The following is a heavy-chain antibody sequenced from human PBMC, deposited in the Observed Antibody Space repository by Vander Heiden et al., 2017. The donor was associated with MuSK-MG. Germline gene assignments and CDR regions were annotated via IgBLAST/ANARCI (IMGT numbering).Heavy chain of an antibody. CDR3: ARDTIPGIAVAGPVDY. CDR2: ISSSSSYI. CDR1: GFTFSSYS. Sequence: EVQLVESGGGLVKPGGSLRLSCAASGFTFSSYSMNWVRQAPGKGLEWVSSISSSSSYIYYADSVKGRFTISRDNAKNSLYLQMNSLRAEDTAVYYCARDTIPGIAVAGPVDYWGQGTLVTVSS. V-gene: IGHV3-21*01. J-gene: IGHJ4*02. D-gene: IGHD6-19*01.